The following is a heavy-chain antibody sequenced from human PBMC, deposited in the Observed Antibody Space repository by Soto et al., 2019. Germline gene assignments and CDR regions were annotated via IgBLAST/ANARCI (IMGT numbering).Heavy chain of an antibody. CDR3: ARSVGYSSGWPEHYYFDY. V-gene: IGHV2-70*11. CDR2: IDWDDDK. D-gene: IGHD6-19*01. CDR1: GFSLSTSGMC. Sequence: SGPTLVNPTQTLTLTCTFSGFSLSTSGMCVSWIRQPPGKALEWLARIDWDDDKYYSTSLKTRLTISKDTSKNQVVLTMTNMDPVDTATYYCARSVGYSSGWPEHYYFDYWGQGTLVTVSS. J-gene: IGHJ4*02.